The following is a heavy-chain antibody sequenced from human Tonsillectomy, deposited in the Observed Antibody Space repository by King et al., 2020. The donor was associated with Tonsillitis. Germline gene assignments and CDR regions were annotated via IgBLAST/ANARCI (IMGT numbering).Heavy chain of an antibody. J-gene: IGHJ6*02. CDR2: ISYDGSNK. V-gene: IGHV3-30-3*01. Sequence: QVQLVESGGGVVQPGRSLRLSCAASGFTFSSYAMHWVRQAPGKGLEWVAVISYDGSNKYYADSVKGRFTISRDNSKNTLYLQMNSLRAEDTAVYYCARDLLRRLTGYHYYGMDVWGHGTTVTVSS. D-gene: IGHD3-9*01. CDR1: GFTFSSYA. CDR3: ARDLLRRLTGYHYYGMDV.